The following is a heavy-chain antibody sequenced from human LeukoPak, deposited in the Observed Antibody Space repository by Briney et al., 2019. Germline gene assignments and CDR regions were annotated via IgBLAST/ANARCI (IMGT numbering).Heavy chain of an antibody. D-gene: IGHD3-10*01. CDR2: IYTSGST. J-gene: IGHJ6*03. CDR3: ARDGMVRGLGYYYYYMDV. Sequence: PSETLSLTCTVSGGSISSGSYYWSWIRQPAGKGLEWIGRIYTSGSTNYNPSLKSRVTISVDTSKNQFSLKLSSVTAADTAVYYCARDGMVRGLGYYYYYMDVWGKGTTVTISS. V-gene: IGHV4-61*02. CDR1: GGSISSGSYY.